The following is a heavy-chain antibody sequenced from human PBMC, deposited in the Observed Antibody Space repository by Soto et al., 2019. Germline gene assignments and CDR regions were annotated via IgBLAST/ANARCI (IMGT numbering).Heavy chain of an antibody. V-gene: IGHV3-33*01. J-gene: IGHJ4*02. CDR1: GFTFSTYG. CDR3: ARDQGRGYSYGFDY. CDR2: IWYDGSNK. D-gene: IGHD5-18*01. Sequence: GGSLRLSCAASGFTFSTYGMHWVRQAPGKGLEWVAVIWYDGSNKYYADSVKGRFTISRDNSKNTLYLQMNSLRAEDTAVYYCARDQGRGYSYGFDYWGQGTLVTVSS.